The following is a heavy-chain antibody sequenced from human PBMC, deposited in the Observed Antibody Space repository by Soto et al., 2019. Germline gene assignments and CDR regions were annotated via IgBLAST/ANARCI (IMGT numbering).Heavy chain of an antibody. D-gene: IGHD4-17*01. J-gene: IGHJ6*03. CDR2: INPNGGAT. V-gene: IGHV1-2*02. CDR1: GDSFNDYY. Sequence: VPLAQSGAEVKKPGASVKVSCKTSGDSFNDYYIHWVRQAPGQGLEWMGWINPNGGATKYAQKFQGRVTVTRDTSIRTVYKELSSLRSDDTAVYYCARESGGTTATLDYYYNYMDVWGKGTTVTVSS. CDR3: ARESGGTTATLDYYYNYMDV.